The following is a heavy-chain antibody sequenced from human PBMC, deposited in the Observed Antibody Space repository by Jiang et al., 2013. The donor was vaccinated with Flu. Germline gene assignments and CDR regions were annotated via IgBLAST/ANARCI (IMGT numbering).Heavy chain of an antibody. CDR2: INPNSGGT. Sequence: SGAEVKKPGSSVKVSCKASGYTFTGYYMHWVRQAPGQGLEWMGWINPNSGGTNYAQKFQGRVTMTRDTSISTAYMELSRLRSDDTAVYYCARGVYYYDSSGYYTDFDYWGQGTLVTVSS. V-gene: IGHV1-2*02. CDR3: ARGVYYYDSSGYYTDFDY. CDR1: GYTFTGYY. D-gene: IGHD3-22*01. J-gene: IGHJ4*02.